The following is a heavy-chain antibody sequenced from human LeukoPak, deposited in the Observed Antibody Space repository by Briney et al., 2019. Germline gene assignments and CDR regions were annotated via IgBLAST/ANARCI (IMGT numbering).Heavy chain of an antibody. D-gene: IGHD3-22*01. CDR3: ARGTYYYDSSGYCDY. Sequence: GGSLRLSCAASGFTFSSYGMHWVRQAPGKGLEWVAVISYDGSNKYYADSVKGRFTISRDNSKNTLYLQMNSLRAEDTAVYYCARGTYYYDSSGYCDYWGQGTLVTVSS. CDR2: ISYDGSNK. J-gene: IGHJ4*02. CDR1: GFTFSSYG. V-gene: IGHV3-30*03.